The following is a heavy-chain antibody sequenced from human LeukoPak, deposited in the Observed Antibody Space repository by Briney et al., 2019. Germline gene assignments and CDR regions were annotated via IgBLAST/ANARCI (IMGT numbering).Heavy chain of an antibody. CDR1: GFTVSSNY. Sequence: GGSLRPSCAASGFTVSSNYMSWVRQAPGKGLEWVSVIYSGGSTYYADSVKGRFTISRDNSKNTLYLQMNSLRAEDTAVYYCARDLYSRRSYWGQGTLVTVSS. CDR2: IYSGGST. CDR3: ARDLYSRRSY. V-gene: IGHV3-53*01. D-gene: IGHD6-13*01. J-gene: IGHJ4*02.